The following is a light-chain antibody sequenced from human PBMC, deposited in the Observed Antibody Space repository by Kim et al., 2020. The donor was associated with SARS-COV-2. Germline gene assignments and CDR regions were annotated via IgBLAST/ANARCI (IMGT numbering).Light chain of an antibody. CDR2: GAS. CDR3: HQYVYSPWT. J-gene: IGKJ1*01. CDR1: QSIRSNY. Sequence: PGERATLSCRASQSIRSNYIAWYQQKRGQAPRVLIYGASTRATGIPDRFSGSGSGTDFTLTVSRLEPEDSAVYYCHQYVYSPWTFGQGTKVDIK. V-gene: IGKV3-20*01.